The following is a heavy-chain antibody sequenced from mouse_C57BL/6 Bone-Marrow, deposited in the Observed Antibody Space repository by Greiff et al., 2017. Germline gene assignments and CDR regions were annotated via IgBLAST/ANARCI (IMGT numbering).Heavy chain of an antibody. V-gene: IGHV1-81*01. CDR2: IYPRSGTT. CDR3: ARDYGSSYGRYFDV. J-gene: IGHJ1*03. D-gene: IGHD1-1*01. CDR1: GYTFTSYG. Sequence: LQESGAELARPGASVKLSCKASGYTFTSYGISWVKQRTGQGLEWIGEIYPRSGTTYYNEKFKGKATLTADKYSRTAYMELRSLTSEDSAVYFCARDYGSSYGRYFDVWGTGTTVTVSS.